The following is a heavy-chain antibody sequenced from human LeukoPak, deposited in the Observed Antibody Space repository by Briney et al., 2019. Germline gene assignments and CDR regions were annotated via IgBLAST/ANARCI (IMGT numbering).Heavy chain of an antibody. D-gene: IGHD3-10*01. CDR3: ATEPGIGYAFDI. Sequence: PGGSLRLSCAASGITFSNYWMSWVRQAPGKGLEWVANINPDGSEKNYAHSVKGRFTISRDNAKNSPSLQMNSLRAEDMAVYYCATEPGIGYAFDIWGQGRMVTVSS. J-gene: IGHJ3*02. CDR2: INPDGSEK. CDR1: GITFSNYW. V-gene: IGHV3-7*01.